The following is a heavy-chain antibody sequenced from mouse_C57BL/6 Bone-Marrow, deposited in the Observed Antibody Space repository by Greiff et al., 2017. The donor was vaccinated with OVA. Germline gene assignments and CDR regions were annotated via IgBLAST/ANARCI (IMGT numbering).Heavy chain of an antibody. V-gene: IGHV5-4*01. Sequence: EVQLVESGGGLVKPGGSLKLSCAASGFTFSSYAMSWVRQTPEKRLEWVATISDGGSYTYYPDNVKGRFTISRDNAKNNLYPQMSHLKSEDTAMYYCARGPLTGTYNAMDYWGQGTSVTVSS. D-gene: IGHD4-1*01. J-gene: IGHJ4*01. CDR1: GFTFSSYA. CDR3: ARGPLTGTYNAMDY. CDR2: ISDGGSYT.